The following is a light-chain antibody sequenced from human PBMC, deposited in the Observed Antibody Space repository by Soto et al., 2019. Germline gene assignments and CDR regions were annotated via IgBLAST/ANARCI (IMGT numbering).Light chain of an antibody. J-gene: IGLJ3*02. Sequence: QSVLTQPPSVSGAPGQRVTISCTGSSSNIGAGYHVHWYQQLPGTAPKLLIYGNSNRPSGVPDRFSGSKSGTSASLAITGLQAEDEADYYSQSYDSSLSGSVFGGGTKLTVL. CDR2: GNS. CDR1: SSNIGAGYH. CDR3: QSYDSSLSGSV. V-gene: IGLV1-40*01.